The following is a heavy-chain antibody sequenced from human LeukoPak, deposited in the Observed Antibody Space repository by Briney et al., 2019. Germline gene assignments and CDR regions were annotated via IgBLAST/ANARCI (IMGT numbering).Heavy chain of an antibody. J-gene: IGHJ4*02. D-gene: IGHD6-13*01. CDR2: IKSKTDGGTT. V-gene: IGHV3-15*01. CDR1: GFTFSNAW. CDR3: TRQQLVLDY. Sequence: GGSLRLSCAASGFTFSNAWMSWVRQAPGKGLEWGGRIKSKTDGGTTDYAAPVKGRFTISRDDSKNTLYLQMNSLKNEDTAVYYCTRQQLVLDYWGQGTLVTVSS.